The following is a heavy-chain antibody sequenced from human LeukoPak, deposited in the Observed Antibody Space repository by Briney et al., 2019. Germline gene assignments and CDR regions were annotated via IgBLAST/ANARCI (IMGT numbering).Heavy chain of an antibody. V-gene: IGHV3-23*01. J-gene: IGHJ4*02. Sequence: GGSLRLSCAASGFTYSNYPMSWVRQAPGKGLEWVSGISGSGGSTYYADSVKGRFTISRDNSKNTLYLQMNNLRAEDTAVYYCAKHINSWYGLDYWGQGTLVTVSS. CDR3: AKHINSWYGLDY. CDR2: ISGSGGST. CDR1: GFTYSNYP. D-gene: IGHD6-13*01.